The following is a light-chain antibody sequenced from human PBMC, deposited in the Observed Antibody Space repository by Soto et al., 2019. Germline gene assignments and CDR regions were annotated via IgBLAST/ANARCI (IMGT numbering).Light chain of an antibody. CDR1: QSISSY. CDR2: AAS. V-gene: IGKV1-39*01. CDR3: QQSYSTPYT. Sequence: DIQMTQSPSSLSASVGDRDTITCRASQSISSYLNWYQRQPGKAPKLLIYAASSLQSGVPSRFSGSGSGTEFTLTISSLQPEYFATYYCQQSYSTPYTFGQGNKLEIK. J-gene: IGKJ2*01.